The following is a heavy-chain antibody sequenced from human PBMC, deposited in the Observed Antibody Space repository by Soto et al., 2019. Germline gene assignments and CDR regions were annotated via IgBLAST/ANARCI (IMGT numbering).Heavy chain of an antibody. Sequence: QVQLQQWGAGLLKPSGTLSLTCAVYGASFSDYYWSWIRLPPGKGLAWIGEINHSGSTNYSPSLKSRVSLSVDTSKNQFSLKLSSVTAADTAVYYCAGDIAARVDVWGQGTTVTVSS. D-gene: IGHD6-6*01. CDR3: AGDIAARVDV. CDR2: INHSGST. V-gene: IGHV4-34*01. CDR1: GASFSDYY. J-gene: IGHJ6*02.